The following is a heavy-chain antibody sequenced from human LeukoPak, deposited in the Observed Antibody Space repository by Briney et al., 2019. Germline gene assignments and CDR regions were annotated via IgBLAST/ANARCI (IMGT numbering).Heavy chain of an antibody. V-gene: IGHV4-59*01. J-gene: IGHJ4*02. D-gene: IGHD5-12*01. CDR2: IYYSGST. CDR3: ARGSGYDGGDLDY. Sequence: LETLSLTCTVSGGSISSYYWSWIRQPPGKGLEWIGYIYYSGSTNYNPSLKSRVTISVDTSKNQFSLKLSSVTAADTAVYYCARGSGYDGGDLDYWGQGTLVTVSS. CDR1: GGSISSYY.